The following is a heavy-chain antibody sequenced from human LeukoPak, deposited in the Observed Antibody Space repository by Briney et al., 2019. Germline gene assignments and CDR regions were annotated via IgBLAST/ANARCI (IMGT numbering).Heavy chain of an antibody. D-gene: IGHD3-10*01. J-gene: IGHJ3*02. Sequence: ETLSLTCGVYGGSFSGYYWSWVRQAPGKGLEWVANIKQDGSERFYVDSVKGRFTISRDNAKNSLYLQMNILRAEDAAIYFCASHYDSGSYSGDAFNIWGQGTMVTVSS. CDR3: ASHYDSGSYSGDAFNI. V-gene: IGHV3-7*01. CDR1: GGSFSGYY. CDR2: IKQDGSER.